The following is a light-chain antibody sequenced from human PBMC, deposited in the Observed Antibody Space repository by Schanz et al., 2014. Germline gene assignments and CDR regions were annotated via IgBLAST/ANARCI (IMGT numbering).Light chain of an antibody. V-gene: IGKV1-5*01. CDR3: QQYNSYLWT. CDR2: DAS. Sequence: DIQMPQSPSTLSASVGDRVTITCRASQSISTLLAWYQQKPGKAPKLLIYDASSLESGVPSRFSGSGSGTEFTLTISSLQPDDFATYYCQQYNSYLWTFGQGTKVEIK. CDR1: QSISTL. J-gene: IGKJ1*01.